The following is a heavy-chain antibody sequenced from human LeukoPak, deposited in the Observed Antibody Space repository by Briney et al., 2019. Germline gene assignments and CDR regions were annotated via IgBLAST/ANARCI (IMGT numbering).Heavy chain of an antibody. CDR3: ARDFSDSSSWYVSFHPRYYMDV. J-gene: IGHJ6*03. CDR1: GFTFSSYW. V-gene: IGHV3-7*01. CDR2: IKQDGSEK. Sequence: PGGSLRLSCAASGFTFSSYWMSWVRQAPGKGLEWVANIKQDGSEKYYVDSVKGRFTISRDNAKNSLYLQMNSLRAEDTAVYYCARDFSDSSSWYVSFHPRYYMDVWGKGTTVTISS. D-gene: IGHD6-13*01.